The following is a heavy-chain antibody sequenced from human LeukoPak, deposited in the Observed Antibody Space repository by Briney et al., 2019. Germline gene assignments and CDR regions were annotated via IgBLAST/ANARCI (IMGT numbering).Heavy chain of an antibody. D-gene: IGHD2-2*01. J-gene: IGHJ6*03. V-gene: IGHV4-59*01. CDR2: IYYSGST. Sequence: PSETLSLTCTVSGGSTSSYYWSWIRQPPGKGLEWIGYIYYSGSTNYNPSLKSRVTISVDTSKNQFSLKLSSVTAADTAVYYCARGADCSSTSCYASDYYYYYYMDVWGKGTTVTVSS. CDR3: ARGADCSSTSCYASDYYYYYYMDV. CDR1: GGSTSSYY.